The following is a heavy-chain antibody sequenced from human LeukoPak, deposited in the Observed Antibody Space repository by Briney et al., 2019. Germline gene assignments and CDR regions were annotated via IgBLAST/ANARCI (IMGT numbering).Heavy chain of an antibody. J-gene: IGHJ4*02. V-gene: IGHV3-23*01. CDR2: ISGSGGST. Sequence: PGGSLRLSCAASGFTFSSYAMSWVRQAPGKGLEWVSAISGSGGSTYYADSVKGRFTISRDNSKNTLYLQMNSLRAEDTAVYYCAKDPQHFYYDSSGYYFDYWGQGTLVTVSS. D-gene: IGHD3-22*01. CDR1: GFTFSSYA. CDR3: AKDPQHFYYDSSGYYFDY.